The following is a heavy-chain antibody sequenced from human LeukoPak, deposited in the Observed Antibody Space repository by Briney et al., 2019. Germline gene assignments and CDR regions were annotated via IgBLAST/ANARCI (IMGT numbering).Heavy chain of an antibody. CDR3: ARDRAFDI. CDR1: GYSISSGYY. J-gene: IGHJ3*02. Sequence: SETLSLTCTVSGYSISSGYYWGWIRQPPGKGLEWIGSIYHSGSTYYNLSLKSRVTISVDTSKNQFSLKLSSVTAADTAVYYCARDRAFDIWGQGTMVTVSS. CDR2: IYHSGST. V-gene: IGHV4-38-2*02.